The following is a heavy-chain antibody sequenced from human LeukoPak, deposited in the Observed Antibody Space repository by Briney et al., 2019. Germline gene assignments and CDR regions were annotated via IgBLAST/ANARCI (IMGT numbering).Heavy chain of an antibody. CDR1: RFTFSNYA. D-gene: IGHD3-22*01. CDR3: ARDYYDSSGYYHWGENAFDI. J-gene: IGHJ3*02. CDR2: ISGSGGET. Sequence: GGSLRLSCAASRFTFSNYAMNWVRQAPGKGLEWVSDISGSGGETYYADSVKGRFTISRDNAKNSLYLQMNSLRAEDTAVYYCARDYYDSSGYYHWGENAFDIWGQGAMVTVSS. V-gene: IGHV3-23*01.